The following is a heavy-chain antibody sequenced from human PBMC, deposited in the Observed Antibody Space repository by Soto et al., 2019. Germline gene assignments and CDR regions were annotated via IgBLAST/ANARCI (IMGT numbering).Heavy chain of an antibody. D-gene: IGHD6-13*01. V-gene: IGHV3-74*01. CDR2: INSDGSST. CDR3: ARAGIAAAGPGHFQH. Sequence: GGSLRLSCAASGFTFSSYWMHWVRQAPGKGLVWVSRINSDGSSTSYADSVKGRFTISRDNAKNTLYLQMNSLRAEDTAVYYCARAGIAAAGPGHFQHWGQGTLVTVSS. J-gene: IGHJ1*01. CDR1: GFTFSSYW.